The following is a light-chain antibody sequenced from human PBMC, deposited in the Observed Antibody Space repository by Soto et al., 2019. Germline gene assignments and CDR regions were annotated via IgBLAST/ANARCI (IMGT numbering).Light chain of an antibody. CDR3: QQRSNLIT. CDR1: QSFSSN. Sequence: EIVMTQSPATLSVSPGERATLSCRASQSFSSNLAWYQQKPGQAPWLLIYGASNRATGIPDRFSGSGSGTDFTLTISSLEPEDFAVYYCQQRSNLITFGQGTRLEIK. J-gene: IGKJ5*01. CDR2: GAS. V-gene: IGKV3-11*01.